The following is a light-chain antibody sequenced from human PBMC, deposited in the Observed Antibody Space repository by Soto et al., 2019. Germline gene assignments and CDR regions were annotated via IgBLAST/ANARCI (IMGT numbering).Light chain of an antibody. V-gene: IGKV1-39*01. J-gene: IGKJ1*01. CDR2: DAS. CDR1: QIMSTY. CDR3: QQTFRTPQT. Sequence: DIQMTQSPSSLSASVGDRVTITCRASQIMSTYLNWYQKKPGNAPKLLIHDASSLQSGVPARFSGSGSGKDFTLTISSLQPEDFATYYCQQTFRTPQTFGQGTKVEIK.